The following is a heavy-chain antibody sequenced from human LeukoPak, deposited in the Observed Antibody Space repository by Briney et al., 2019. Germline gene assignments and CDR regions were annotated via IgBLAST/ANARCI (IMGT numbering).Heavy chain of an antibody. V-gene: IGHV3-7*03. Sequence: GGSLRLSRAASGFSFSSYWMTWVRQAPGRGLEFVANIRGDGNEKYYMDSMKGRLTISRDNAKNSLFLQMSGLRAEDTAVYYCMTELLGYRGQGTLVTVSS. J-gene: IGHJ4*02. CDR2: IRGDGNEK. CDR3: MTELLGY. CDR1: GFSFSSYW. D-gene: IGHD1-14*01.